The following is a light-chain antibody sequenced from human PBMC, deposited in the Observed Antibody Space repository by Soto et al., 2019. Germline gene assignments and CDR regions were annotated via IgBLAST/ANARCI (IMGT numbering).Light chain of an antibody. CDR1: SSDIGSYNR. V-gene: IGLV2-18*01. CDR2: EVS. Sequence: QSVLTQPPSVSGSPGQSVTISCTGTSSDIGSYNRVSWYQQPPGTAPKLMIYEVSNRPSGVPDRFSGSKSGSTASLTISGLQAEDEAIYYCCLYRSGNTLFGGGTKVTVL. CDR3: CLYRSGNTL. J-gene: IGLJ2*01.